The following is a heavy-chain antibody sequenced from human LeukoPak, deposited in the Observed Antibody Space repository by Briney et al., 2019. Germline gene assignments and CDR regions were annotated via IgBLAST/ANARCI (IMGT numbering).Heavy chain of an antibody. V-gene: IGHV3-15*01. CDR1: GFTFCNAW. Sequence: GGSLRLSCAASGFTFCNAWMSWVRQAPGKGLEWVGRIKSKTDGGTTDYAAPVKGRFTISRDDSKNTLYLQMNSLKTEDTAVYYCTTGGVVVVVVATLADYWGQGTLVTVSS. J-gene: IGHJ4*02. CDR3: TTGGVVVVVVATLADY. CDR2: IKSKTDGGTT. D-gene: IGHD2-15*01.